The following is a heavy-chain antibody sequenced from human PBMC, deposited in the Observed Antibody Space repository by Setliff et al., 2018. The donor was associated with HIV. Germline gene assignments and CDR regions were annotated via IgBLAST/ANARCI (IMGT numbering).Heavy chain of an antibody. D-gene: IGHD3-3*02. CDR2: ISAYNGVT. CDR3: ARDAWVEFLEWTFYGMDV. Sequence: ASVKVSCKASGYTFTSYGISWVRQAPGQGLEWMGWISAYNGVTKYAPKVQGRVTLTTDTSSSTIYMELRSLRSDDTAVYYCARDAWVEFLEWTFYGMDVWGQGTTVTAP. V-gene: IGHV1-18*01. CDR1: GYTFTSYG. J-gene: IGHJ6*02.